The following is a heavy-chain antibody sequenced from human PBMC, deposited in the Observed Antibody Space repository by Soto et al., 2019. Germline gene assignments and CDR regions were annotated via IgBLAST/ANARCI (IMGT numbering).Heavy chain of an antibody. D-gene: IGHD6-13*01. Sequence: QVQLQQWGAGLLKPSETLSLTCAVYGGSFSGYYWSWIRQPPGKGLEWIGEINHSGSTNYNPSLKSRVTISVDTSKYQFSLKLSSVTAADTAVYYCARGAGTAAAGTPPGNYFDYWGQGTLVTVSS. CDR1: GGSFSGYY. CDR3: ARGAGTAAAGTPPGNYFDY. V-gene: IGHV4-34*01. CDR2: INHSGST. J-gene: IGHJ4*02.